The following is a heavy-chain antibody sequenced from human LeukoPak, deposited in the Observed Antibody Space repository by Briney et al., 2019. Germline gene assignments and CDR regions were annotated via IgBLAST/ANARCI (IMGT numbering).Heavy chain of an antibody. Sequence: GGSLRLSCSASGFSFSDYDMNWVRQAPGKGLEWVSAISGRSSHVYYGESVKGRFTICRDNAKNSLYLQLDSLGVEDAAVYYCGRAFPPLRTSSAGDLWGQGTLVTVSS. CDR3: GRAFPPLRTSSAGDL. D-gene: IGHD3-16*01. V-gene: IGHV3-21*01. J-gene: IGHJ1*01. CDR2: ISGRSSHV. CDR1: GFSFSDYD.